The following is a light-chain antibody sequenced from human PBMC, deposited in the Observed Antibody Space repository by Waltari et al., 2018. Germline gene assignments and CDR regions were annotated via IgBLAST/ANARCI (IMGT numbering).Light chain of an antibody. V-gene: IGLV2-11*01. Sequence: QSALIQPRPVSGSPGQSVPNSCTGTSRDVGGDNYVSCSQQHQGKAPQLMIYDVSTRPSGFLVRFSGSKAGNTASLTFSGLQAEDEADYSSCSYAGSDNVFGTGTKVTVL. CDR1: SRDVGGDNY. CDR2: DVS. J-gene: IGLJ1*01. CDR3: CSYAGSDNV.